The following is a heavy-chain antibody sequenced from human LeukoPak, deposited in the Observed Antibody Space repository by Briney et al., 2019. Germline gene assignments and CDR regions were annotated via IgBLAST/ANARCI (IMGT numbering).Heavy chain of an antibody. CDR1: GFTFSSYA. CDR2: ISGSGGST. CDR3: AKATGRYFDWSVYFDY. J-gene: IGHJ4*02. V-gene: IGHV3-23*01. D-gene: IGHD3-9*01. Sequence: PGGCLKLSCAASGFTFSSYAMSWVRQAPGKGLEWVSAISGSGGSTYYADSVKGRFTISRDNSKNTLYLQMNSLRAEDTAVYYCAKATGRYFDWSVYFDYWGQGTLVTVSS.